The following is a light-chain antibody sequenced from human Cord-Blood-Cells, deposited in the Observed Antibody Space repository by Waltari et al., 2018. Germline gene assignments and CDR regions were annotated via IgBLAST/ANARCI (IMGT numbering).Light chain of an antibody. J-gene: IGLJ1*01. V-gene: IGLV2-14*04. CDR3: SSYTSSSPYV. CDR2: DVS. CDR1: SSDVGGYNY. Sequence: SPGKSITISCTGTSSDVGGYNYFSWYQQHPGKAPKLMIYDVSNRPSGVSNRFSGSKSGNTASLTISGLQAEDEADYYCSSYTSSSPYVFGTGTKVTVL.